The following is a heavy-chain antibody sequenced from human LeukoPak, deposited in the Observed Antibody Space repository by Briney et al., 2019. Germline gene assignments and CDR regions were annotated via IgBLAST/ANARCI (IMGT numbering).Heavy chain of an antibody. CDR3: ARGTLPGSGLDY. Sequence: GGSLRLSCAASGFTFSFYWMSWVRQAPGKGLQWVANIKQDGSDKFYVDSVKGRFTISRDNSKNTLYLQMNSLRAEDTAVYYCARGTLPGSGLDYWGQGTLVTVSS. V-gene: IGHV3-7*03. CDR2: IKQDGSDK. J-gene: IGHJ4*02. CDR1: GFTFSFYW. D-gene: IGHD2-15*01.